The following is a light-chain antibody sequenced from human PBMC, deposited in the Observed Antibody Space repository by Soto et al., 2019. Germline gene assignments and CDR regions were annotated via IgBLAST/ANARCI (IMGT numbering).Light chain of an antibody. V-gene: IGLV2-11*01. J-gene: IGLJ1*01. Sequence: QSVLTQPRSVSGSPGQSVTVSCIVTSSDVGGYNSVSWYQQHPGKVPKVMIYDVSKRPSGVPDRFSGSKSGNTASLTISGLQTEDEADYYCCSYVGSYSYVFGTGTKVTV. CDR2: DVS. CDR3: CSYVGSYSYV. CDR1: SSDVGGYNS.